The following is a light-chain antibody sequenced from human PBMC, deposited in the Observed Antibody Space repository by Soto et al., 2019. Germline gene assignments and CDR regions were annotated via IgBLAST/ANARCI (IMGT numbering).Light chain of an antibody. Sequence: QSVLTQPASVSGSPGQSITISCTGTSSDVGSYNLVSWYQQHPGKAPKLTIYEGSKRPSGVSNRFSGSKSGNTASLTISGLQAEDEADYYCCSYAGSVVFGGGTKLTVL. CDR1: SSDVGSYNL. CDR2: EGS. V-gene: IGLV2-23*01. J-gene: IGLJ2*01. CDR3: CSYAGSVV.